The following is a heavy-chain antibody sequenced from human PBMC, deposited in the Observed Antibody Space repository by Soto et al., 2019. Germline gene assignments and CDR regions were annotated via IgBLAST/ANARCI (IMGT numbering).Heavy chain of an antibody. CDR2: TSYDGNNK. CDR1: GFLFSSYA. D-gene: IGHD6-19*01. Sequence: QVQLVESGGGGVQPGRSLRLSCAASGFLFSSYAMHWVRQAPGKGLQWVAVTSYDGNNKYYADSVKDRFTISRDNAKNTVFLQMNSLRPKDTAVYYCVRGSVAGLGWGQGTLVTVSS. J-gene: IGHJ4*02. V-gene: IGHV3-30-3*01. CDR3: VRGSVAGLG.